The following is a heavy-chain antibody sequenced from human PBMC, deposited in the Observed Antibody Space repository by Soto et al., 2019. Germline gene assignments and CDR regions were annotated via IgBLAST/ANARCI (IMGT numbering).Heavy chain of an antibody. V-gene: IGHV1-69*13. D-gene: IGHD6-13*01. CDR2: IIPIFGTA. CDR3: ARERGGQQQLVLFDY. CDR1: GGTFSSYA. Sequence: ASVKVSCKASGGTFSSYAISWVRQAPGQGLEWMGGIIPIFGTANYAQKFQGRVTITADESTSTAYMELSSLRSEDTAVYYCARERGGQQQLVLFDYWGQGTLVTVSS. J-gene: IGHJ4*02.